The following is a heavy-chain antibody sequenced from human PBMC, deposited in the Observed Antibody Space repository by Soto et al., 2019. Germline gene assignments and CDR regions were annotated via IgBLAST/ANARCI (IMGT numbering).Heavy chain of an antibody. CDR3: ARRYSSSFDL. V-gene: IGHV4-59*08. J-gene: IGHJ4*02. D-gene: IGHD6-13*01. Sequence: SETLSLTFTVSGASISIHYWSLIRQPPGKGLEWIGYIYYSGSTNYNPSLKSRVTISVDTSKNQFSLKLSSVTAADTAVYYCARRYSSSFDLWGQGNLVTVS. CDR2: IYYSGST. CDR1: GASISIHY.